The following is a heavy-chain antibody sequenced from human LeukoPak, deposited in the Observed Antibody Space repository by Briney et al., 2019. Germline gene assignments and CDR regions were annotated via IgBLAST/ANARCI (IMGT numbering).Heavy chain of an antibody. CDR3: ARGEEQWLVYAFDI. CDR1: GGSISSYY. CDR2: IYYSGST. J-gene: IGHJ3*02. D-gene: IGHD6-19*01. V-gene: IGHV4-59*08. Sequence: SETLSLTCTVSGGSISSYYWSWIRQPPGKGLEWIGYIYYSGSTNYNPSLKSRVTISVDTSKNQFSPKLSSVTAADTAVYYCARGEEQWLVYAFDIWGQGTMVTVSS.